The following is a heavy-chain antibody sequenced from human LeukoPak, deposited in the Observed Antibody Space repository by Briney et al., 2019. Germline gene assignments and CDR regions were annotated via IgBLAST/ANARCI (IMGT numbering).Heavy chain of an antibody. CDR3: VRPSYDSSASAFDH. CDR1: GYTFTGYY. V-gene: IGHV1-2*02. Sequence: ASVKVSCKASGYTFTGYYMHWVRQAPGQGLEWMGWINPNSGGTNYAQKFQGRVTITRDTSASTVYMELSSLRPEDMAVYYCVRPSYDSSASAFDHWGQGSLVTASS. J-gene: IGHJ4*02. CDR2: INPNSGGT. D-gene: IGHD3-22*01.